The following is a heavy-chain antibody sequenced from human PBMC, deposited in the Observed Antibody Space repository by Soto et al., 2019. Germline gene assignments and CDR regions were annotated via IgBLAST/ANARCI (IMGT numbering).Heavy chain of an antibody. Sequence: SETLSLTCTVSGGSIRSYCWTWIRQPPGEGLEWIGCICNSGTTNYNPSLKSRVAISIDTQKNQFSLKLSSVTAADTAVYYCARHVVAGLNYYDSSGYFSENPPQDFDYWGQGTLVTVS. J-gene: IGHJ4*02. D-gene: IGHD3-22*01. CDR2: ICNSGTT. CDR3: ARHVVAGLNYYDSSGYFSENPPQDFDY. V-gene: IGHV4-59*08. CDR1: GGSIRSYC.